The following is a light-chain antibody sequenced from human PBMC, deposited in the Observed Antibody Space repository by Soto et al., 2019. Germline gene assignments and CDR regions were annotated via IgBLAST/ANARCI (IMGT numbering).Light chain of an antibody. CDR1: QSIGRW. Sequence: DIQMTQSPSTLSAYVGDRVTITCRASQSIGRWLAWYQQKPGKAPKLLIFEASSLESGVSSRFRGSGSGTDLTLTITCLQPDDFATYYCQQYASYRTFGPGTKVEIK. V-gene: IGKV1-5*03. J-gene: IGKJ1*01. CDR2: EAS. CDR3: QQYASYRT.